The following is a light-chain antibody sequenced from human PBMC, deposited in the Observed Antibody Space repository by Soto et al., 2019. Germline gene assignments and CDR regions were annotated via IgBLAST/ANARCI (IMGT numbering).Light chain of an antibody. V-gene: IGKV1-39*01. Sequence: DIQMTQSPSSLSASVGDRVTITCRASQSISSYLNWYQQKPGKAPKLLIYAASSLQSGVPSRFSGSGSGTDFTLTISRLEPEDFAVYYCQQYGNSRTFGQGTKVDI. CDR1: QSISSY. CDR2: AAS. J-gene: IGKJ1*01. CDR3: QQYGNSRT.